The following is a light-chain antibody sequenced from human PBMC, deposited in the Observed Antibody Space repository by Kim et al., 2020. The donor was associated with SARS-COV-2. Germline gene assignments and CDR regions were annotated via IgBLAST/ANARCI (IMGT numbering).Light chain of an antibody. J-gene: IGLJ1*01. CDR3: AAWDDSLSGYV. Sequence: GQRVTMSCSGSNSNTGSNTVSWYPQLPGTAPKLLIYSTNERPSGVPDRFSGSKSGTSASLAISGLQSEDEADYYCAAWDDSLSGYVFGTGTKVTVL. CDR2: STN. V-gene: IGLV1-44*01. CDR1: NSNTGSNT.